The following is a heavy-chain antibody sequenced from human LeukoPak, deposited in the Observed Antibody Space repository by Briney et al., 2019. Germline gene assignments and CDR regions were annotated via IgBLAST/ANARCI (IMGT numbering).Heavy chain of an antibody. CDR2: ISTSTGGT. D-gene: IGHD1-26*01. Sequence: GASXTVSCKTSGYTFTDHDMHWVRQAPGQGLEWVGRISTSTGGTTYSQSFQGRVTMTRDTSISTGYMELSRLKSDDTAVYYCTRDHFGSYLAWGQGILVTVSS. V-gene: IGHV1-2*06. CDR3: TRDHFGSYLA. J-gene: IGHJ4*02. CDR1: GYTFTDHD.